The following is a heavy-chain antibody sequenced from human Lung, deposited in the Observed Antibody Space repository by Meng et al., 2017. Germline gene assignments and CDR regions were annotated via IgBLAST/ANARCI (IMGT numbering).Heavy chain of an antibody. CDR1: GYNFPDYY. J-gene: IGHJ4*02. Sequence: VLLVQFGAEVKKPGASVKVSCKPSGYNFPDYYIHWVRRAPGQGLEWMGRINPKSGDTHYAQKFQARVTMTGDTSISTAYMELSGLRSDDTAMYYCARDEDISAAGKLFGDYWGQGTLVTVSS. CDR2: INPKSGDT. V-gene: IGHV1-2*06. CDR3: ARDEDISAAGKLFGDY. D-gene: IGHD6-25*01.